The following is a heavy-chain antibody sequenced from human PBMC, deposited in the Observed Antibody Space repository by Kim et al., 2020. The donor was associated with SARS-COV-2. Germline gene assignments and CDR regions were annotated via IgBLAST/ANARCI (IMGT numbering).Heavy chain of an antibody. CDR2: ISGDGGST. D-gene: IGHD3-16*01. Sequence: GGSLRLSCAASGFTFDAYAMHWVRQAPGKGLEWVSRISGDGGSTYYADSGRGRFTISRDNSKNSLYLQMNSLTAEDTAVYYCAKTSCGGANAFDIWG. CDR3: AKTSCGGANAFDI. J-gene: IGHJ3*02. CDR1: GFTFDAYA. V-gene: IGHV3-43*02.